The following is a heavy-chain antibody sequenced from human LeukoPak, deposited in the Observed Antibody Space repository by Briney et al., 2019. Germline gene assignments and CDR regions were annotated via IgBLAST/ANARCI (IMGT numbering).Heavy chain of an antibody. CDR3: AAGYYYSSGSSYMDV. CDR2: IVVGSGNT. Sequence: SVRVSCKASGFTFTSSTMQWVRQARGQRLEWIGWIVVGSGNTNYAQKFQERVTITRDMSTSTVYMEVSSLRSEDTAVYYCAAGYYYSSGSSYMDVWGKGTTVTISS. D-gene: IGHD3-10*01. CDR1: GFTFTSST. V-gene: IGHV1-58*02. J-gene: IGHJ6*03.